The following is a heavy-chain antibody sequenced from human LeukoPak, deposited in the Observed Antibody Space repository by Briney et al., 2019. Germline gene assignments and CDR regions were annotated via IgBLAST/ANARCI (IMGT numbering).Heavy chain of an antibody. Sequence: XWVAFIRYDGSTNYYAESVKGRFTISRDNSKNTLYLQIDSLRPEDTAVYYCAKAIARGADYWGQGTLVTVSS. CDR2: IRYDGSTN. D-gene: IGHD3-10*01. V-gene: IGHV3-30*02. J-gene: IGHJ4*02. CDR3: AKAIARGADY.